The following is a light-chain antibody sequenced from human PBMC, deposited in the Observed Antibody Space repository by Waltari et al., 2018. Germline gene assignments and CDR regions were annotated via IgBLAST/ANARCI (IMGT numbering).Light chain of an antibody. CDR3: CSYAGLGTYV. Sequence: QSALTPPASVSGPPGQSITIPCTGTSSDDGPSDLVSWYQKHPGKAPKLLVCEVIKRPSGVSSRFSGSKSGNTASLTISGLQAEDEADYYCCSYAGLGTYVFGSGTKVTVL. CDR2: EVI. CDR1: SSDDGPSDL. V-gene: IGLV2-23*02. J-gene: IGLJ1*01.